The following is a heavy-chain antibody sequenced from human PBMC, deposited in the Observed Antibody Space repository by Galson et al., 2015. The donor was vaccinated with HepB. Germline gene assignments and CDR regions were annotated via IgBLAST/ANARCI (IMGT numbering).Heavy chain of an antibody. J-gene: IGHJ6*02. Sequence: SVKVSCKVSGYTLTELSTHWVRQAPGKGLEWMGGFDPEDGETIYAQKFQGRVTMTEDTSTDTAYMELSSLRSEDTAVYYCATVIGLAAAGTFNYYYGMDVWGQGTTVTVSS. CDR2: FDPEDGET. CDR3: ATVIGLAAAGTFNYYYGMDV. V-gene: IGHV1-24*01. CDR1: GYTLTELS. D-gene: IGHD6-13*01.